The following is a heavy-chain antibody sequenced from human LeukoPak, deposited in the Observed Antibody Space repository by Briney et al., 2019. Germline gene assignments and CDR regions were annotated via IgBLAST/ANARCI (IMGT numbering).Heavy chain of an antibody. Sequence: GASVKVSCKASGYTFTSYDINWVRQATGQGLEWMGWINPNSGGTNYAQKFQGRVTMTRDTSISTAYMELSRLRSDDTAVYYCARVEGLGGFDPWGQGTLVTVSS. D-gene: IGHD3/OR15-3a*01. CDR3: ARVEGLGGFDP. J-gene: IGHJ5*02. V-gene: IGHV1-2*02. CDR1: GYTFTSYD. CDR2: INPNSGGT.